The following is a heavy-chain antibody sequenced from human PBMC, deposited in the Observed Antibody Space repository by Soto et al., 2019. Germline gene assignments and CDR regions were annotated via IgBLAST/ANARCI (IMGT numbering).Heavy chain of an antibody. Sequence: QVQLVQSGAEVKKPGSSVKVSCKASGGTFSSYAISWVRQAPGQGLEWMGGIIPIFGTANYAQKCQGRVTITADESTSKAYMELSSLRSEDTAVYYCARASEGYCSGGSCYSEKYYYYGMDVWGQGTTVTVSS. D-gene: IGHD2-15*01. CDR1: GGTFSSYA. CDR2: IIPIFGTA. CDR3: ARASEGYCSGGSCYSEKYYYYGMDV. J-gene: IGHJ6*02. V-gene: IGHV1-69*01.